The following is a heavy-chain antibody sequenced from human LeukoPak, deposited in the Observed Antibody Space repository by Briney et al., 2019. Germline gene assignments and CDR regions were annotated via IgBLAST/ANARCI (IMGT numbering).Heavy chain of an antibody. Sequence: PSETLSLTCAVSGYSISSGYYWGWIRQPPGKGLEWIGSMYHSRSTYYNPALKSRATISVDTSKNQFSLKLSSVTAADTAVYYCARDLKYYDSSGLFPAAFDIWGQGTMVTVSS. CDR3: ARDLKYYDSSGLFPAAFDI. D-gene: IGHD3-22*01. CDR2: MYHSRST. J-gene: IGHJ3*02. V-gene: IGHV4-38-2*02. CDR1: GYSISSGYY.